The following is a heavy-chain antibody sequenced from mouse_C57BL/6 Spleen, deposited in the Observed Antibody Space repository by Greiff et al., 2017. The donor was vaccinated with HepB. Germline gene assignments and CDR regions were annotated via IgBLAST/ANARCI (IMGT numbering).Heavy chain of an antibody. Sequence: VQLQQSGAELVRPGASVTLSCKASGYTFTDYEMHWVKQTPVHGLEWIGAIDPETGGTAYNQKFKGKAILTADKSSSTAYMELRSLTSEDSAVYYCRRFYGSSWFAYWGQGTLVTVSA. D-gene: IGHD1-1*02. J-gene: IGHJ3*01. CDR1: GYTFTDYE. V-gene: IGHV1-15*01. CDR2: IDPETGGT. CDR3: RRFYGSSWFAY.